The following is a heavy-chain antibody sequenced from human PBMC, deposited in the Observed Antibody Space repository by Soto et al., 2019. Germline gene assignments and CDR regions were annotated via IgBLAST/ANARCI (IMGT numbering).Heavy chain of an antibody. D-gene: IGHD5-12*01. J-gene: IGHJ6*02. Sequence: XGSLRLSCAASGFTFSSYSMSGVRQAPGKGLEWVSAISGSGGSTYYADPVKGRFTISRDNSKNTLYLQMNSLRAEDTAVYCCAKDSSPEEWVLYGMDVWGQGTTVTVSS. V-gene: IGHV3-23*01. CDR1: GFTFSSYS. CDR3: AKDSSPEEWVLYGMDV. CDR2: ISGSGGST.